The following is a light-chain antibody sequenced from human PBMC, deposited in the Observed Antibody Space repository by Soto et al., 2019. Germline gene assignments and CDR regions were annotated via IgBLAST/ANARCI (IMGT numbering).Light chain of an antibody. CDR1: TGAVTSGHY. CDR3: LLYYVVAVV. J-gene: IGLJ2*01. Sequence: QAVVTQEPSLTVSPGGKVTLTCGSSTGAVTSGHYAYWFQQKPGQAPRTLIHNTNKKHSWTPARFSGSLLGGKAALTLSGAQPEDEADYYCLLYYVVAVVFGGGTKLTVL. V-gene: IGLV7-46*01. CDR2: NTN.